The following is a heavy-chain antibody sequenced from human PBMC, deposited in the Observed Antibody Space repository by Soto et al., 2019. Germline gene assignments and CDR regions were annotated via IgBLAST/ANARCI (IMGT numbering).Heavy chain of an antibody. CDR2: IDYSGNI. Sequence: PSETLSLTCNASGGSITSSGSAWGWIRQSPGKGLEWIGSIDYSGNINYIPSLKSRITISVDTSKNQFSLKLSSVTAADTAVYYCARDKGLSGSGSFQLLPDGMEVWGQGTTVTVSS. J-gene: IGHJ6*02. V-gene: IGHV4-39*07. CDR1: GGSITSSGSA. CDR3: ARDKGLSGSGSFQLLPDGMEV. D-gene: IGHD3-10*01.